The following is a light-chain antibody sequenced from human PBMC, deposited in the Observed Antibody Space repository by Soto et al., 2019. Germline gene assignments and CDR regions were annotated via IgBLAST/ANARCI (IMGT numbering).Light chain of an antibody. CDR2: TAS. CDR1: QSISSW. J-gene: IGKJ3*01. CDR3: QQYNSYPLT. Sequence: GDRVPITCRASQSISSWLAWYQQKPGKAPNLLIYTASNLESGVPSRFSGSGSGTEFTLTISSLQPDDFATYYCQQYNSYPLTFGPGTKVDIK. V-gene: IGKV1-5*03.